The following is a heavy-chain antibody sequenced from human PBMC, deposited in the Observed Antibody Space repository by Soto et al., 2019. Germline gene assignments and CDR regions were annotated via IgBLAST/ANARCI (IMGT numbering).Heavy chain of an antibody. D-gene: IGHD5-12*01. J-gene: IGHJ6*02. CDR3: ARRGGGYSGYSLPGPPYYYGMDV. CDR2: IYYSGSS. Sequence: SETLSLTCTVSGGSVSSGDYHWSWIRQPPGKGLEWIGYIYYSGSSYYNPSLMSRVAMSVDTSKNHFSLKLRSVTAADTAVYYCARRGGGYSGYSLPGPPYYYGMDVWGQGTTVT. V-gene: IGHV4-30-4*02. CDR1: GGSVSSGDYH.